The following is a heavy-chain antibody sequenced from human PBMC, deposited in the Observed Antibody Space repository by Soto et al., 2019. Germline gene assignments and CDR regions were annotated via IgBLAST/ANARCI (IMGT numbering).Heavy chain of an antibody. V-gene: IGHV1-69*19. Sequence: QVQLVQSGAEVRKAGSSVRVSCKVSGGSFTTLAFSWVRQAPGQGLEWMGRIIPLFGTPNYAQRFQGRVAIFADESTNTTYMEISSLTSEDPAVYYCAAGIGITFGGVTREFDYWGQGTLVTVSS. CDR3: AAGIGITFGGVTREFDY. CDR2: IIPLFGTP. D-gene: IGHD3-16*01. CDR1: GGSFTTLA. J-gene: IGHJ4*02.